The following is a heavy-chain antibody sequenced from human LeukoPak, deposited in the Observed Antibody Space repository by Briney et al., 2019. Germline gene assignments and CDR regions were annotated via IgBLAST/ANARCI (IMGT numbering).Heavy chain of an antibody. CDR3: ASGSGSGYYYFVY. CDR2: INWNGGST. V-gene: IGHV3-20*01. Sequence: GGSLRLSCAASGFTFDDYGMSWVRQVPGKGLEWVSGINWNGGSTGYADSVKGRFTISRDNAKNSLFLQMNSLRAEDTAFYDCASGSGSGYYYFVYWGQGTLVTVSS. J-gene: IGHJ4*02. CDR1: GFTFDDYG. D-gene: IGHD3-22*01.